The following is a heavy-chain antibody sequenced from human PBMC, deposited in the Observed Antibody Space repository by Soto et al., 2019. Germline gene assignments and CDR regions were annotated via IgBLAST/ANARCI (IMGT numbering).Heavy chain of an antibody. D-gene: IGHD6-13*01. Sequence: VQFLESGGGLVQPGESLRLSCVASGFTFSDYVMSWVRQTPGRGLEWVAGITAGGSSTYYVDSVKARFTVSRDNSENTVYLQMNSLRAEDTAVYFFAKGYLSLWGQGTHVTVSS. V-gene: IGHV3-23*01. CDR2: ITAGGSST. J-gene: IGHJ4*02. CDR3: AKGYLSL. CDR1: GFTFSDYV.